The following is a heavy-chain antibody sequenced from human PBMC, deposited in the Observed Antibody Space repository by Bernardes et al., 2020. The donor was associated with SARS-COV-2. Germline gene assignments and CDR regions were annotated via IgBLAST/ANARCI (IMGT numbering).Heavy chain of an antibody. D-gene: IGHD3-10*01. J-gene: IGHJ5*02. Sequence: SQTLSLTCTVSGGSIPIYYWGWIRQPPGQGLAWIGYVSDRGKTTYKASLKRRLIISRDTSKNQLSLKLNSVTASDTAIYYCARMDFSTSGNNFFDPWGQGTPVTVSS. CDR1: GGSIPIYY. V-gene: IGHV4-59*12. CDR2: VSDRGKT. CDR3: ARMDFSTSGNNFFDP.